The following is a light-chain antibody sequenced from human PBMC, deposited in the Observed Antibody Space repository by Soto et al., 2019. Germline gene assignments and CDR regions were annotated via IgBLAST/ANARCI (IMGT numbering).Light chain of an antibody. CDR3: SSYTSSSTLYV. CDR2: DVS. V-gene: IGLV2-14*01. CDR1: SSDVGGYNY. Sequence: QSVLTQPASVSGSPGQSITISCTGTSSDVGGYNYVSWYQQHPGKAPKLMIYDVSNRPSGVSNRFSGSKSGNTASLTISGLQAGDEADYYCSSYTSSSTLYVFVTGTKVTVL. J-gene: IGLJ1*01.